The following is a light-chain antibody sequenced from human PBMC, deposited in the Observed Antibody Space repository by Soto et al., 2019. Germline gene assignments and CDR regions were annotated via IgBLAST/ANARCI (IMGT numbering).Light chain of an antibody. CDR3: SSYAGSNNPVI. Sequence: QSVLTQPPSASGSPGQSVTISCTGTSSDVGGYNYVSWYQHHPGKAPKLMIYEVTKRPSGVPDRFSGSKSGNTASLTVSGLQAEDEAAYYCSSYAGSNNPVIFGGGTTLTVL. V-gene: IGLV2-8*01. J-gene: IGLJ2*01. CDR1: SSDVGGYNY. CDR2: EVT.